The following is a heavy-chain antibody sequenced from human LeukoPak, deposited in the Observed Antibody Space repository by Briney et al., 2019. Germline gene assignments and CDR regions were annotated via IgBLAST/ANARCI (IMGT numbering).Heavy chain of an antibody. J-gene: IGHJ5*02. CDR1: GYTFTSHD. V-gene: IGHV1-8*01. CDR3: ARVDYPPDYGDENWFDP. D-gene: IGHD4-17*01. Sequence: ASVTVSCKASGYTFTSHDINWVRQATGQGLEWMGWMNPNTGNTGYAQKFQGRVTMTRNTSVSTAYMELSSLTSDDTAVYYCARVDYPPDYGDENWFDPWGQGTLVTVSS. CDR2: MNPNTGNT.